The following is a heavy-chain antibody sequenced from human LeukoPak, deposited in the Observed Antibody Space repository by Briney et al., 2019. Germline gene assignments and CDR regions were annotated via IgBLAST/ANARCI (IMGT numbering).Heavy chain of an antibody. V-gene: IGHV3-23*01. CDR2: ISGSGGST. CDR1: GFTFSSYA. Sequence: GGSLRLSCAASGFTFSSYAMSWVRQAPGKGLEWVSAISGSGGSTYYADSVKGWFTISRDSSKNTLYLQMNSLRAEDTAVYYCAKDDYDFWSGLFGYWGQGTLVTVSS. J-gene: IGHJ4*02. CDR3: AKDDYDFWSGLFGY. D-gene: IGHD3-3*01.